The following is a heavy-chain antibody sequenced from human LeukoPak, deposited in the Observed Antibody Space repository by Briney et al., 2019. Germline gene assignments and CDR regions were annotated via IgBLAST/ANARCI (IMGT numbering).Heavy chain of an antibody. CDR2: ISSDRSDT. J-gene: IGHJ3*02. D-gene: IGHD2-8*02. CDR3: ARGWVVATGGFDM. CDR1: GFSFSNYW. Sequence: GGSLRLSCAASGFSFSNYWMHWVRQAPGKGLVWVSRISSDRSDTIYADSVKGRFTISRDNSRNTVYLQMNSLRGEDTAVYFCARGWVVATGGFDMWGQGTMVTVSS. V-gene: IGHV3-74*01.